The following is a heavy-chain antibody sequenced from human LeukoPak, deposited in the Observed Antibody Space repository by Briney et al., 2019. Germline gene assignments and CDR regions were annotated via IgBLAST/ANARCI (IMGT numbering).Heavy chain of an antibody. Sequence: GASVKVSCKASGYTFTDHRIHWVRQAPGEGLDWMGMIKPSDGETRYAQKFQGRVTMTGDTSTTTVYMELSSLRSEDTAVFYCARAVAQDFDYWGQGSLVTVSS. V-gene: IGHV1-46*01. CDR3: ARAVAQDFDY. J-gene: IGHJ4*02. CDR2: IKPSDGET. CDR1: GYTFTDHR.